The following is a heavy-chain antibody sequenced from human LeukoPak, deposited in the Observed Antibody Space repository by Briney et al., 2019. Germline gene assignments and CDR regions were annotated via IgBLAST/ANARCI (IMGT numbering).Heavy chain of an antibody. D-gene: IGHD3-22*01. CDR3: ARDGWYYYDSSGYYYYFDY. J-gene: IGHJ4*02. CDR1: GFTFSSYA. Sequence: GGSLRLSCAASGFTFSSYAMHWVRQAPGKGLEWVAVISYDGSNKYYADSVKGRFTISRDNSKNTLYLQMNSLRAEDTAVYYCARDGWYYYDSSGYYYYFDYWGQGTLVTVSS. CDR2: ISYDGSNK. V-gene: IGHV3-30-3*01.